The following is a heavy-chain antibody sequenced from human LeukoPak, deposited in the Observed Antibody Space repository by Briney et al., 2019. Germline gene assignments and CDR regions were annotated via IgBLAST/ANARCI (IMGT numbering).Heavy chain of an antibody. D-gene: IGHD1-20*01. J-gene: IGHJ6*03. CDR3: ARERGTQYNWNRRITYYMDV. Sequence: SQTLSLTCTVSGGSISSGSYYWSWIRQPAGKGLEWIGRIYTSGSTNYNPSLKSRVTISVDTSKNQFSLKLSSVTAADTAVYYCARERGTQYNWNRRITYYMDVWGKGTTVTVSS. CDR1: GGSISSGSYY. CDR2: IYTSGST. V-gene: IGHV4-61*02.